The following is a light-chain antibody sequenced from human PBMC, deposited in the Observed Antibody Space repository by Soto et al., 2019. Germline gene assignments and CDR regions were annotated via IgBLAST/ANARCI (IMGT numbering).Light chain of an antibody. CDR2: QAF. CDR3: PHTYTTPQT. Sequence: DFQMSQSPSSLSASLVDRDTIXXRASQTMSGWVDGDQQKPGTAPEMXGDQAFGMHRLVPSMFSGSGSVTYFTLSSSSLQPEDFATYFCPHTYTTPQTFGQGTKVDI. CDR1: QTMSGW. V-gene: IGKV1-39*01. J-gene: IGKJ2*01.